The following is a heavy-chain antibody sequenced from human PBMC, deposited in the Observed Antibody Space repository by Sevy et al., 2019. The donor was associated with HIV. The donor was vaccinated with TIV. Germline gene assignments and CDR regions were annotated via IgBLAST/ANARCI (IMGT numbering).Heavy chain of an antibody. CDR2: IYYSGST. Sequence: SETLSLTCTVSGGSISSYYWSWIRQPPGKVLEWIGYIYYSGSTNYNPSLKSRVTISVDTSKNQFSLKLSSVTAADTAVYYCAREMTLGELSLRGTNWFDPWGQGTLVTVSS. CDR3: AREMTLGELSLRGTNWFDP. D-gene: IGHD3-16*02. CDR1: GGSISSYY. J-gene: IGHJ5*02. V-gene: IGHV4-59*01.